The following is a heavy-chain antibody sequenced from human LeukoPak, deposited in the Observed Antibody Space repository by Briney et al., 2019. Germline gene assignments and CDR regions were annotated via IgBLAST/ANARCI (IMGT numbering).Heavy chain of an antibody. CDR2: IYTSGST. D-gene: IGHD2-15*01. Sequence: SETLSLTCTVSGGSISSGGYYWSWIRQPAGKGLEWIGRIYTSGSTNYNPSLKSRVTMSVDTSKNQFSLKLSSVTAADTAVYYCARGGRYCSGGSCYSYAFDIWGQGTMVTVSS. J-gene: IGHJ3*02. CDR1: GGSISSGGYY. V-gene: IGHV4-61*02. CDR3: ARGGRYCSGGSCYSYAFDI.